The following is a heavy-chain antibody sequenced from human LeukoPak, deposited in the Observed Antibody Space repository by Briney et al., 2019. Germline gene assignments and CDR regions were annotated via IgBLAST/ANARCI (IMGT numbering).Heavy chain of an antibody. CDR3: ARDRRGSYSSYFDY. J-gene: IGHJ4*02. Sequence: EASVKVSCKASGGTFSSYAISWVRQAPGQGLEWMGGIIPIFGTANYAQKFQGRVTITTDESTSTAYMELSSLRSEDTAVYYCARDRRGSYSSYFDYWGQGTLVTVSS. CDR2: IIPIFGTA. V-gene: IGHV1-69*05. CDR1: GGTFSSYA. D-gene: IGHD1-26*01.